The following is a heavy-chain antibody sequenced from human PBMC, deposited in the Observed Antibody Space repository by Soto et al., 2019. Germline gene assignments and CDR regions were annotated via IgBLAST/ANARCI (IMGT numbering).Heavy chain of an antibody. CDR3: ARGYDYDSGGYLFDY. Sequence: SETLSLTCIVSGGSVSSNIYCWTWIRQHPGKGPEWIGHIYYSGSTYYNPSLKSRVTISLDMSKNQFSLKLTSVSAAATAVYYCARGYDYDSGGYLFDYWGQGTLVTVSS. J-gene: IGHJ4*02. CDR2: IYYSGST. D-gene: IGHD3-22*01. CDR1: GGSVSSNIYC. V-gene: IGHV4-31*03.